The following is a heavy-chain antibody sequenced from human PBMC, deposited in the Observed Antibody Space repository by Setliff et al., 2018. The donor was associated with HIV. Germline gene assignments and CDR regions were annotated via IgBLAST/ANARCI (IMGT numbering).Heavy chain of an antibody. J-gene: IGHJ4*02. CDR1: GFIFDDYA. CDR3: AKDYSSGWFDY. V-gene: IGHV3-9*01. D-gene: IGHD6-19*01. CDR2: ISWNSGNI. Sequence: GGSLRLSCAASGFIFDDYAMHWVRQPPGKGLEWVSGISWNSGNIVYADSVKGRFTISRDNSKNTLYLQMNSLRAEDTAVYYCAKDYSSGWFDYWGQGTLVTVSS.